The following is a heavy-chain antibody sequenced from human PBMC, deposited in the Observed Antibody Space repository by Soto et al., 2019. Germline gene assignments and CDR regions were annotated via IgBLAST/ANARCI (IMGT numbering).Heavy chain of an antibody. J-gene: IGHJ3*02. V-gene: IGHV3-21*01. CDR3: ARVLACSSTSCHAFDI. D-gene: IGHD2-2*01. CDR2: INSNRSNI. Sequence: GGSLRLSCAASGFTFSGHWMYWVRQAPGKGLDWISCINSNRSNIYYADSVKGRFTISRDNAKNSLYLQMNSLRAEDTAVYYCARVLACSSTSCHAFDIWGQGTMVTVSS. CDR1: GFTFSGHW.